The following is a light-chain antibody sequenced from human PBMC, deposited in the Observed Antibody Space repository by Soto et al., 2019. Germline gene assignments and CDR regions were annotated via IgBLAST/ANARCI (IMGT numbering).Light chain of an antibody. CDR3: QQYNNWPPYT. J-gene: IGKJ2*01. V-gene: IGKV3-15*01. CDR1: QSVSSN. CDR2: GAS. Sequence: EIVMTQSPVTLSVSPGERATLSCRASQSVSSNLAWYQHKPGQAPRLLIYGASTRATGIPARFSGSGSGTEFTLTISSLQSEDFAVYYCQQYNNWPPYTFGQGTKLEIK.